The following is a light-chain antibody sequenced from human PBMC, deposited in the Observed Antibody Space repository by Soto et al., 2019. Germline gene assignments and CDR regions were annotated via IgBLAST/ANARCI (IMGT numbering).Light chain of an antibody. Sequence: QSVLTQPASVSGSPGQSITISCTGTSSDVGGYNSVSWYQQHAGKAPKLMIYEVSNRPSGVSNRFSGSKSGNTASLTISGLQAEDEADYYCSSYTSSSTLVIFGGGTQLTVL. CDR2: EVS. CDR1: SSDVGGYNS. V-gene: IGLV2-14*01. J-gene: IGLJ2*01. CDR3: SSYTSSSTLVI.